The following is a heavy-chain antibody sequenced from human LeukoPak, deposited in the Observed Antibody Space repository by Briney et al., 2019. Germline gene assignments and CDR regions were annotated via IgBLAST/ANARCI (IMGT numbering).Heavy chain of an antibody. CDR3: ARVPHRVAHPGGFDP. J-gene: IGHJ5*02. D-gene: IGHD1-14*01. Sequence: GGSLRLSCAASGFTFSSYWMSWVRQAPGRGLEWVANIKQDGSEKYYVDSVKGRFAISRDNAKNSLYLQMNSLRAEDTAVYYCARVPHRVAHPGGFDPWGQGALVTVSS. V-gene: IGHV3-7*01. CDR2: IKQDGSEK. CDR1: GFTFSSYW.